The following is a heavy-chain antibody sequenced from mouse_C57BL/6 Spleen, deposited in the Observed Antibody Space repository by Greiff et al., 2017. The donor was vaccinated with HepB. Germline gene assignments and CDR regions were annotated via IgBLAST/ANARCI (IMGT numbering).Heavy chain of an antibody. Sequence: QVQLQQSGAELVRPGTSVKVSCKASGYAFTNYLIEWVKQRPGQGLEWIGVINPGSGGTNYNEKFKGKATLTADKSSSTAYMQLSSLTSEDSAVYFCARSERSWYFDVWGTGTTVTVSS. V-gene: IGHV1-54*01. J-gene: IGHJ1*03. CDR1: GYAFTNYL. CDR2: INPGSGGT. CDR3: ARSERSWYFDV.